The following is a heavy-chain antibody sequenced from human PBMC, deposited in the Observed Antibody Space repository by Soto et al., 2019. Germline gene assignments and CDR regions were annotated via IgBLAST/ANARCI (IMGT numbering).Heavy chain of an antibody. CDR3: ARDPEAGSGWINYYYYGMDV. D-gene: IGHD6-19*01. CDR1: GFTFSSYW. J-gene: IGHJ6*02. V-gene: IGHV3-7*01. CDR2: IKQDGSEK. Sequence: LRLSCAASGFTFSSYWMSWVRQAPGKGLEWVANIKQDGSEKYYVDSVKGRFTISRDNAKNSLYLQMNSLRAEDTAVYYCARDPEAGSGWINYYYYGMDVWGQGTTVTVSS.